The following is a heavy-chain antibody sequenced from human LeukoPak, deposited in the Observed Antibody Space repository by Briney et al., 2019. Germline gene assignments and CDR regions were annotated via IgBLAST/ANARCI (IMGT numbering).Heavy chain of an antibody. D-gene: IGHD3-10*01. CDR3: ARGFGYGSGSHYNVEIWFDP. V-gene: IGHV4-30-4*07. J-gene: IGHJ5*02. CDR2: IYSSGSA. CDR1: GASIRSSSNS. Sequence: SETLSLTCAVSGASIRSSSNSWSWFRQPPGKGLEWIGDIYSSGSASYNPSLQSRLLISIDTSKNHFSLELSSVTAADTAVYYCARGFGYGSGSHYNVEIWFDPWGQGTQVTVSS.